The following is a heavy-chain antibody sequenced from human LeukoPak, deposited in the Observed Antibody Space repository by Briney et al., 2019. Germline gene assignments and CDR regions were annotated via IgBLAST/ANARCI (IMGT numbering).Heavy chain of an antibody. D-gene: IGHD4-23*01. V-gene: IGHV4-30-4*08. J-gene: IGHJ4*02. CDR2: IYYSGST. CDR3: ARESRQDNSPKRNSYEGYYFDY. Sequence: SETLSLTCTVSGGSISSGDYYWSWIRQPPGKGLEWIGYIYYSGSTYYNPSLKSRVTISVDTSKNQFSLKLSSVTAADTAVYYCARESRQDNSPKRNSYEGYYFDYWGQGTLVTVSS. CDR1: GGSISSGDYY.